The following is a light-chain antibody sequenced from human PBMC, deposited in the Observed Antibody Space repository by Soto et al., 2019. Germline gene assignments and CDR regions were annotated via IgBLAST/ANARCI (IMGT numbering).Light chain of an antibody. CDR3: QQYGSSPRT. Sequence: EIVLTQSPGTLSLSPGERATFSCRASQSVSSNYLAWYQPKPGQAPRLIIYGAFQRETGIPDLFSCSGAGTECTRTISRMEPEDFAVACCQQYGSSPRTFGQGTKVDIK. CDR2: GAF. CDR1: QSVSSNY. J-gene: IGKJ1*01. V-gene: IGKV3-20*01.